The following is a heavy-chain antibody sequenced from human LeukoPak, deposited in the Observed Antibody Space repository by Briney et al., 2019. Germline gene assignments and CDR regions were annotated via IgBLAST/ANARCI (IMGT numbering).Heavy chain of an antibody. CDR3: ARDLGDPRWYCGMDV. CDR1: GGSISSGGYY. V-gene: IGHV4-31*03. D-gene: IGHD2-21*02. Sequence: SETLSLTCTVSGGSISSGGYYWSWIRQHPGKGLEWIGYIYYSGSTYYNPSLKSRVTISVDTSKNQFSLKLSSVTAADTAVYYCARDLGDPRWYCGMDVWGQGTTVTVSS. CDR2: IYYSGST. J-gene: IGHJ6*02.